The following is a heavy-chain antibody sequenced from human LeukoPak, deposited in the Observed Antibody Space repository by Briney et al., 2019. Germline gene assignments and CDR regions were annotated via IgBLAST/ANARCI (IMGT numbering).Heavy chain of an antibody. V-gene: IGHV3-7*01. CDR3: AREGSGYDY. D-gene: IGHD2-15*01. CDR1: GFTLSRHW. J-gene: IGHJ4*02. CDR2: IKKDGSEK. Sequence: GGSLRLSCVASGFTLSRHWMSWVRQAPGSGLEWVANIKKDGSEKNYVDSVKGRLTISRDNAKNLVYLQMTSLRVEDTATYYCAREGSGYDYWGQGTLVVVSS.